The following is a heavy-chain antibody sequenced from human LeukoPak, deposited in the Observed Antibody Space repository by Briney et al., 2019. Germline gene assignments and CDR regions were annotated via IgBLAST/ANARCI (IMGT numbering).Heavy chain of an antibody. Sequence: QPGGSLRLSCAASGFTFSSYWMHWVRQAPGEGLVWVSRINSDGSSTSYADSVKGRFTISRDNAKNTLYLQMNSLRAEDTAVYYCASVGATNWFDPWGQGTLVTVSS. V-gene: IGHV3-74*01. J-gene: IGHJ5*02. CDR1: GFTFSSYW. CDR2: INSDGSST. D-gene: IGHD1-26*01. CDR3: ASVGATNWFDP.